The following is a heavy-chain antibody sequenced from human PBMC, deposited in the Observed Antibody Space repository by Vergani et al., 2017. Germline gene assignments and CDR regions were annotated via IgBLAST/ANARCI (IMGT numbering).Heavy chain of an antibody. Sequence: QVQLQESGPGLVKPSETLSLTCTVSGGSISSYYWSWIRQPPGKGLEWIGYIYYSGSTNYNPSLKSRVTISVDPSKNQFSLKLSSVTAADTSVYYCARDYPLIAAAEEGAFDIWGQGTMVTVSS. CDR3: ARDYPLIAAAEEGAFDI. V-gene: IGHV4-59*01. CDR2: IYYSGST. J-gene: IGHJ3*02. CDR1: GGSISSYY. D-gene: IGHD6-13*01.